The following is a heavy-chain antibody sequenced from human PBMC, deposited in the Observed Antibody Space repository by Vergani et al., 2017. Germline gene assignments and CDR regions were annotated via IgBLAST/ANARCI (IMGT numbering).Heavy chain of an antibody. CDR1: GFSFPGYA. D-gene: IGHD1-7*01. CDR3: ARDLLPGTLLLLAY. Sequence: EVQLLESGGGLVQPGGSLRLSCEASGFSFPGYAMSWVRQAPGKGLEWVSSVSGSSATPYYADSVKGRFIISRDNSKNTLHLQMNSLRVEDTAVYYCARDLLPGTLLLLAYWGQGTLVTVSS. J-gene: IGHJ4*02. V-gene: IGHV3-23*01. CDR2: VSGSSATP.